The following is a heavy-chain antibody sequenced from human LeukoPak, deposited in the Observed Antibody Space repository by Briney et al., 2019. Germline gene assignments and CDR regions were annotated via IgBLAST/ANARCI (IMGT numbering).Heavy chain of an antibody. CDR3: AGSVTSRMVLGY. CDR1: GGSISSGGYY. D-gene: IGHD3-10*01. V-gene: IGHV4-31*03. J-gene: IGHJ4*02. CDR2: IYYSGST. Sequence: SQTLSLTCTVSGGSISSGGYYWSWIRQHPGKGLEWIGYIYYSGSTYYNPSLKSRVAISVDTSKNQFSLKLSSVTAADTAIYYCAGSVTSRMVLGYWGQGTLVTVSS.